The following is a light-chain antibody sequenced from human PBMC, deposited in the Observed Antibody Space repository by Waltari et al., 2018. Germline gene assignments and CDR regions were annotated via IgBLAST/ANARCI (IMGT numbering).Light chain of an antibody. V-gene: IGKV2-30*02. CDR1: QSLVHSNGNTY. Sequence: ISCRSSQSLVHSNGNTYLSWYQQKPGQPPRRLIYEVSNQDSGVPDRFSGSGAGTDFTLKISRVEAEDVGVYYCGQGTHLPYSFGQGTKVEIK. J-gene: IGKJ2*03. CDR3: GQGTHLPYS. CDR2: EVS.